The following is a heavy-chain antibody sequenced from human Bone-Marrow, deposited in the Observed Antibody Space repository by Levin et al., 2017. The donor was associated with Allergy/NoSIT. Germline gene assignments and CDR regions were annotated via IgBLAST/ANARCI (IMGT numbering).Heavy chain of an antibody. D-gene: IGHD1-26*01. Sequence: SCAASGFTFSDHFMDWVRQAPGKGLEWVGRSRNKAHSYTTEYAASVKGRFTISRDESKNSLYLQMNSLKTEDTAVYYCAGVRGAAVYDYWGQGTLVTVSS. CDR2: SRNKAHSYTT. CDR1: GFTFSDHF. J-gene: IGHJ4*02. V-gene: IGHV3-72*01. CDR3: AGVRGAAVYDY.